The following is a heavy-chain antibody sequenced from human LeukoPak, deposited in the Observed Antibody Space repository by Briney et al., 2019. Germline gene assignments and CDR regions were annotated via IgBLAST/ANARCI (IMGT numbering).Heavy chain of an antibody. CDR2: TSSDGNIK. CDR3: ARDPVPATARHFDY. CDR1: GFTFSSYA. J-gene: IGHJ4*02. V-gene: IGHV3-30-3*01. Sequence: GGSLRLSCAASGFTFSSYAMHWVRQAPGKGLEWVAVTSSDGNIKYYEDSVKGRFTISRDNSKNTLYLQMNRLRGEDTGVYYCARDPVPATARHFDYWGQGTLVTVSS. D-gene: IGHD1-1*01.